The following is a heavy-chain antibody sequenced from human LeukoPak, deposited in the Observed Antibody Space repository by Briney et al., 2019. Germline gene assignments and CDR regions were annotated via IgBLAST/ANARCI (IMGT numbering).Heavy chain of an antibody. D-gene: IGHD1-1*01. CDR3: GSGTTSGYYYSYYMDV. CDR1: GFTFSDYA. CDR2: ISGSGGST. J-gene: IGHJ6*03. Sequence: PGGSLRLSCAASGFTFSDYAVSWVRQAPGKGLEWVSAISGSGGSTYYADSVKGRFTISRDNSKNTLYLQMNSLRAEDTAVYYCGSGTTSGYYYSYYMDVWGKGTTVTVSS. V-gene: IGHV3-23*01.